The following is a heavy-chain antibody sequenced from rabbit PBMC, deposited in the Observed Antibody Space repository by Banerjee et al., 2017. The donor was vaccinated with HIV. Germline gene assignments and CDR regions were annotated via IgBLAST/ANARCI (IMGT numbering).Heavy chain of an antibody. D-gene: IGHD7-1*01. CDR2: INTSSGNT. Sequence: SLEESGGDLVKPEGSLTLTCTASGFSFSNKYVMCWVRQAPGKGLEWIAFINTSSGNTAVGRWGKGRVSKAMTLSTTVTPQMISRTAADTALYSGAGDMAVVIGRILNLWDPATLLTV. CDR1: GFSFSNKYV. V-gene: IGHV1S40*01. J-gene: IGHJ4*01. CDR3: AGDMAVVIGRILNL.